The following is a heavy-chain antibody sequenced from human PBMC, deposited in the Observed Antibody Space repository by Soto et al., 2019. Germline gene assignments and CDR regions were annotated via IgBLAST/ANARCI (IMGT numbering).Heavy chain of an antibody. D-gene: IGHD2-2*01. CDR3: ATDSDATGYALRDFDI. J-gene: IGHJ3*02. CDR1: GYTLTEFS. CDR2: FDPRKGET. Sequence: ASVKVSFKASGYTLTEFSMHWVRQAPGGGLEWLGGFDPRKGETIYAQKFQGRVAMTEDTSTDTAYMELSRLRSDDTAVYYCATDSDATGYALRDFDIWGQGTMVTVSS. V-gene: IGHV1-24*01.